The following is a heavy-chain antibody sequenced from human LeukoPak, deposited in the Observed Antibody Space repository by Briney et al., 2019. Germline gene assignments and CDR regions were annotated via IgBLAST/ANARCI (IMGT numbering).Heavy chain of an antibody. CDR1: GFTFSGSA. CDR2: INPNSGGT. D-gene: IGHD6-13*01. CDR3: AGGSPIAAAGTLEYFQH. Sequence: PGGSLRLSCAASGFTFSGSALHWVRQAPGQGLEWMGWINPNSGGTNYAQKFQGRVTMTRDTSISTAYMELSRLRSDDTAVYYCAGGSPIAAAGTLEYFQHWGQGTLVTVSS. V-gene: IGHV1-2*02. J-gene: IGHJ1*01.